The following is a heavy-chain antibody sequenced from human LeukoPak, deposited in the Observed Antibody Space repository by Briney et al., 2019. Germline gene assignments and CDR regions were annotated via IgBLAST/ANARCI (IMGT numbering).Heavy chain of an antibody. CDR3: ARDGGSILEKYDILTGYPNNWFDP. CDR2: IYTSGST. V-gene: IGHV4-4*07. Sequence: SETLSFTCTVSGGSISSYYWSWIRQPAGKGLEWIGRIYTSGSTNYNPSLKSRVTMSVDTSKNQFSLKLSSVTAADTAVYYCARDGGSILEKYDILTGYPNNWFDPWGQGTLVTVSS. CDR1: GGSISSYY. D-gene: IGHD3-9*01. J-gene: IGHJ5*02.